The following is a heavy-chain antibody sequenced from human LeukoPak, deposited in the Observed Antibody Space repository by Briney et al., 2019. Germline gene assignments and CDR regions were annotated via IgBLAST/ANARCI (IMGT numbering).Heavy chain of an antibody. Sequence: SETLSLTCTVSGGSISSSSYYWGWIRQPPGKGLEWIGSIYYSGSTYYNPSLKSRVTLSVDTSKNQFSLKLSSVTAADTAVYYCARESGRWLQSTPDYWGQGTLVTVSS. CDR3: ARESGRWLQSTPDY. CDR1: GGSISSSSYY. D-gene: IGHD5-24*01. J-gene: IGHJ4*02. V-gene: IGHV4-39*07. CDR2: IYYSGST.